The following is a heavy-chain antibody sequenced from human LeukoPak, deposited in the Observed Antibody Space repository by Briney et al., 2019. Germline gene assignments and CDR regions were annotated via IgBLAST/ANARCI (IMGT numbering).Heavy chain of an antibody. J-gene: IGHJ4*02. V-gene: IGHV3-21*01. CDR3: ARAAGFGELGGPDYFDS. Sequence: PGGSLRLSCAASGFTFSSYSMNWVRQAPGKGLEWVSSISSSSSYIYYADSVKGRFTISRDNAKNSLYLQMNSLRAEDTAVYFCARAAGFGELGGPDYFDSWGQGTLVTVSS. D-gene: IGHD3-10*01. CDR1: GFTFSSYS. CDR2: ISSSSSYI.